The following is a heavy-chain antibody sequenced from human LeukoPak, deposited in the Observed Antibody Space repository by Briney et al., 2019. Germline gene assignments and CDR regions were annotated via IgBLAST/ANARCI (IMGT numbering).Heavy chain of an antibody. CDR2: IKRDGSEK. CDR1: GFTFSSSW. CDR3: ARASYGSGSYADY. Sequence: PGGSLRLSCAASGFTFSSSWMGWVRQAPGKGLEWVANIKRDGSEKYYVDSVKGRFTISRDNAKNSLYLQMNSLRAEDTAVYYCARASYGSGSYADYWGQGTLVTVSS. D-gene: IGHD3-10*01. J-gene: IGHJ4*02. V-gene: IGHV3-7*03.